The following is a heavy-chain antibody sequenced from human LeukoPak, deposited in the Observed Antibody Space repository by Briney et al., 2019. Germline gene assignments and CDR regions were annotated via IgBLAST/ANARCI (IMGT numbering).Heavy chain of an antibody. V-gene: IGHV1-46*01. D-gene: IGHD2-15*01. Sequence: ASVKVSCKASGYTFTSYYMHWVRQAPGQVLEWMGIINPSGGSTSYAQKFQGRVTMTRDMSTSTVYMELSSLRSEDTAVYYCARDALGYCSGGSCSHRLYYFDYWGQGTLVTVSS. CDR1: GYTFTSYY. CDR2: INPSGGST. J-gene: IGHJ4*02. CDR3: ARDALGYCSGGSCSHRLYYFDY.